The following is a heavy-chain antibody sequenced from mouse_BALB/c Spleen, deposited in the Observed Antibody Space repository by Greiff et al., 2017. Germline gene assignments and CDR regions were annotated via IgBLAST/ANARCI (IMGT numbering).Heavy chain of an antibody. J-gene: IGHJ2*01. Sequence: DVRLVESGGGLVQPGGSRKLSCAASGFTFSSFGMHWVRQAPEKGLEWVAYISSGSSTIYYADTVKGRFTISRDNPKNTLFLQMTSLRSEDTAMYYCAREDGNHFDYWGQGTTLTVSS. D-gene: IGHD2-1*01. CDR2: ISSGSSTI. CDR1: GFTFSSFG. CDR3: AREDGNHFDY. V-gene: IGHV5-17*02.